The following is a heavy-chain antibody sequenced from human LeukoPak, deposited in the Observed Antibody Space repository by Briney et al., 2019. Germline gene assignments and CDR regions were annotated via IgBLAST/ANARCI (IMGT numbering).Heavy chain of an antibody. CDR2: INHSGST. J-gene: IGHJ5*02. CDR3: ARGRNWNYGGWFDP. V-gene: IGHV4-34*01. Sequence: SETLSLTCGVYGGSFSGYYWSWIRQPPGNGLEWIGEINHSGSTNHNPSLKSRVTISVDTSKNQFSLKLTSVTAADTAVYYCARGRNWNYGGWFDPWGQGTLVTVSS. CDR1: GGSFSGYY. D-gene: IGHD1-7*01.